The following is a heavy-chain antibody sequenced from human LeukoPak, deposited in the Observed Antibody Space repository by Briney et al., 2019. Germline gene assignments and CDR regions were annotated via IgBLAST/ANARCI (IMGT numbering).Heavy chain of an antibody. CDR3: TTDAAGSGWYFRDY. J-gene: IGHJ4*02. Sequence: GGPLRLSCAASGFTFSNAWMSWVRQAPGKGLEWVGRIKSKTDGGTTDYAATVKGILTISRDDSKNTLYLQMNSLKTEDTAVYYCTTDAAGSGWYFRDYWGQGTLVTVSS. V-gene: IGHV3-15*01. CDR2: IKSKTDGGTT. D-gene: IGHD6-19*01. CDR1: GFTFSNAW.